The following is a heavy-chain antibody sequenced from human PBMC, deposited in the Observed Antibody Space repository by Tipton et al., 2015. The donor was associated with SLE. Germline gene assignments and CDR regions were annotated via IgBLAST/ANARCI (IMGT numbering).Heavy chain of an antibody. Sequence: TLSLTCAVYGGSFSGYYWSWIRQPPGKGLEWIGEINHSGSTNYNPSLKSRVTISVDTSKNQFSLKLSSVTAADTAVYYCARGRSWYEQLGDYLDYWGQGTLVTVSS. D-gene: IGHD6-6*01. CDR2: INHSGST. J-gene: IGHJ4*02. CDR3: ARGRSWYEQLGDYLDY. V-gene: IGHV4-34*01. CDR1: GGSFSGYY.